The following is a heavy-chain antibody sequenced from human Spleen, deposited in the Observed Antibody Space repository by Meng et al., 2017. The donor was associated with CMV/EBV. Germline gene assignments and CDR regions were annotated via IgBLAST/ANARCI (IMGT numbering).Heavy chain of an antibody. D-gene: IGHD2-2*01. CDR1: GYTFTNYF. CDR2: INPSDGST. Sequence: ASVKVSCKASGYTFTNYFIHWVRQAPGQGLEWMGMINPSDGSTTYPQKFQDRVTVTGDTSTSTVFMDLSSLRSQDTAVYYCARVSGYCSSASCSNYFDFWGQGTLVTVSS. J-gene: IGHJ4*02. V-gene: IGHV1-46*01. CDR3: ARVSGYCSSASCSNYFDF.